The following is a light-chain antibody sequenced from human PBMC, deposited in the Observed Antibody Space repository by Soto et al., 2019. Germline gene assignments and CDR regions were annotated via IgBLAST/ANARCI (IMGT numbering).Light chain of an antibody. V-gene: IGKV1-33*01. CDR3: QQYSNSPSVT. J-gene: IGKJ3*01. CDR1: QDIRNY. Sequence: DIQMTQSPSSLSASIGDRVTITCQARQDIRNYLNWYQHKAGKAPQLLIFDASNLQRGVPSRLRGSGSGTDFTFTISSLQPEDIATYYCQQYSNSPSVTFGPGTKVDIK. CDR2: DAS.